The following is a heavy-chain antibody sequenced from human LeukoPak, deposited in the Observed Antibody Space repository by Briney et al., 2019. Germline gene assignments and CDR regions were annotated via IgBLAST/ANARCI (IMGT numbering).Heavy chain of an antibody. CDR3: GRGVGAVASYYYYGMDV. V-gene: IGHV3-13*01. CDR2: IYTAGDT. D-gene: IGHD6-19*01. CDR1: GFTFSSYD. Sequence: GGSLRLSCAASGFTFSSYDMHWVRQATGKGLEWVSAIYTAGDTYYPGSVKGRFTISRENAKNSLYLQMNSLRAGDTAVYYCGRGVGAVASYYYYGMDVWGQGTTVTVSS. J-gene: IGHJ6*02.